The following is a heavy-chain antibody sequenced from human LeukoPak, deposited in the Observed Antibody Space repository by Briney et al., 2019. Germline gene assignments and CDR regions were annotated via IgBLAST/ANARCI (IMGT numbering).Heavy chain of an antibody. D-gene: IGHD3-22*01. CDR1: GYTFISYG. Sequence: ASVKVSCKASGYTFISYGISWVRQAPGQGLEWMGWISAYNGNTNYAQKLQGRVTMTTDTSTSTAYMELRSLRSDDTAVYYCAREIRGYYYDSSGYLFDYWGQGTLVTVSS. CDR2: ISAYNGNT. CDR3: AREIRGYYYDSSGYLFDY. J-gene: IGHJ4*02. V-gene: IGHV1-18*01.